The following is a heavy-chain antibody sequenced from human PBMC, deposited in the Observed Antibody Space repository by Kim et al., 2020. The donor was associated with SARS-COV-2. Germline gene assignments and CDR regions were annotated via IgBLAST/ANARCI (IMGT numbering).Heavy chain of an antibody. CDR3: ATTARVLAN. Sequence: GGSLRLSCEASGFTFSDEYMTWIRQAPGKGLEWLSYISGNGADTNYADSVKGRFTISRDNARNLLHLQMTFLRAEDTAFYYCATTARVLANWGQGTLVTVSS. CDR2: ISGNGADT. V-gene: IGHV3-11*03. D-gene: IGHD2-21*01. J-gene: IGHJ4*02. CDR1: GFTFSDEY.